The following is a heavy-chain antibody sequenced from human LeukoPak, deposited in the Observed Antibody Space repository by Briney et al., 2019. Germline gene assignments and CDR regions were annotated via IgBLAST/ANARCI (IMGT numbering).Heavy chain of an antibody. Sequence: KPGGSLRLSCAASGFTFSNAWMSWVRQAPGKGLEWVGRIRSKTDGETTDYAAPVKGRFTISRDDSKNTLYLQMNSLKTEDTAVYYCTRQENGYWGQGTLVTVSS. CDR3: TRQENGY. D-gene: IGHD2-8*01. V-gene: IGHV3-15*01. CDR2: IRSKTDGETT. J-gene: IGHJ4*02. CDR1: GFTFSNAW.